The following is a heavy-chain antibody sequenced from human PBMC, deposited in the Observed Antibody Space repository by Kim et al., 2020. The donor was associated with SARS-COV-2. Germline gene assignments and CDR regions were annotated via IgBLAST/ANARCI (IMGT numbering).Heavy chain of an antibody. D-gene: IGHD2-2*01. CDR2: ISADGGNT. CDR3: AKDICSSSSCPYYYYYGMDV. Sequence: GGSLRLSCAASGFRFDDYAMNWVRQAPGKGLEWVSLISADGGNTYYADSVKGRFTISRDNNKNSLYLQMNSLRTEDTAIYYCAKDICSSSSCPYYYYYGMDVGGQGT. CDR1: GFRFDDYA. V-gene: IGHV3-43*02. J-gene: IGHJ6*02.